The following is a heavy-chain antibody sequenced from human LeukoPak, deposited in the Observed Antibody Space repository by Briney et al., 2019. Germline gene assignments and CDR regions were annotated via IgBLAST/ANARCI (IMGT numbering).Heavy chain of an antibody. Sequence: GGSLRLSCAASGFSLEDYTMHWVRQAPGKGLEWVSLINWDASKEYYGDSAKGRFTISRDNSKNSLYLQMNSLRTEDTALYYCTRGAYPLYFFDSWGQGTLVTVSS. V-gene: IGHV3-43*01. CDR1: GFSLEDYT. CDR2: INWDASKE. J-gene: IGHJ4*02. CDR3: TRGAYPLYFFDS.